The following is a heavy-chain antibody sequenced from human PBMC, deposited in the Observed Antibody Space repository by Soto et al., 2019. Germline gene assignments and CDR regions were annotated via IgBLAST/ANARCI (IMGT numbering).Heavy chain of an antibody. CDR3: AKGGRFD. CDR2: ISWNSGSI. Sequence: PGGSLRLSCAASGFTFDDYAMHWVRQAPGKGLEWVSGISWNSGSIGYADSVKGRFTISRDNAKNSLYLQMNSLRAEDTALYYCAKGGRFDCGQGTLVTISS. CDR1: GFTFDDYA. D-gene: IGHD2-15*01. J-gene: IGHJ4*02. V-gene: IGHV3-9*01.